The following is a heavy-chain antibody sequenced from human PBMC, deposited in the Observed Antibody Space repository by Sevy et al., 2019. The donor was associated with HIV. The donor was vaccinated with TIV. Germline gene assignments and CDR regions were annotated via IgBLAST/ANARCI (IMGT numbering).Heavy chain of an antibody. J-gene: IGHJ6*02. V-gene: IGHV1-24*01. CDR2: FDPEHGER. Sequence: ASVKVSCKDSGYILTGLSMHWVRQAPGKGLEWMGGFDPEHGERIYTHKFQGRVTMTEDTSTDTAYMELSSLRSEDTAVYYCATCGSQPLLPRGVFYYYPMDVWGQGTTVTVSS. CDR3: ATCGSQPLLPRGVFYYYPMDV. D-gene: IGHD2-21*02. CDR1: GYILTGLS.